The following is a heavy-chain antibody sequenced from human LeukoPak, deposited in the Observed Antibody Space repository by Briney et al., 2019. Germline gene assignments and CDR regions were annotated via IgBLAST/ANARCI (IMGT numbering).Heavy chain of an antibody. V-gene: IGHV1-69*04. CDR1: GGTFSSYA. CDR2: IIPILGIA. J-gene: IGHJ4*02. Sequence: SVKVSCEASGGTFSSYAISWVRQAPGQGLEWMGRIIPILGIANYAQKFQGRVTITADKSTSTAYMELSSLRSEDTAVYYCASYSGSYDYFDYWGQGTLVTVSS. D-gene: IGHD1-26*01. CDR3: ASYSGSYDYFDY.